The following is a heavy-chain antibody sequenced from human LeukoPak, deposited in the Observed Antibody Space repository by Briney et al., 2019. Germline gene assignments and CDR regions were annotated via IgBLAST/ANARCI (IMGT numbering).Heavy chain of an antibody. CDR2: IYTSGST. Sequence: SETLSLTCTVSGGSISSGSYYWSWIRQPAGKGLEWIGRIYTSGSTNYNPSLKSRVTISVDTSKNQFSLKLSSVTAADTAVYYCASKGPDDAFDIWGQGTMVTVSS. J-gene: IGHJ3*02. V-gene: IGHV4-61*02. CDR3: ASKGPDDAFDI. CDR1: GGSISSGSYY.